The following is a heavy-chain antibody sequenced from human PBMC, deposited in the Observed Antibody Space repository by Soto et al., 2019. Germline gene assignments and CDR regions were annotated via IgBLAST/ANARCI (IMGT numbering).Heavy chain of an antibody. CDR2: INHSGST. CDR3: ARVPDGTFDY. CDR1: GGSFSGYY. J-gene: IGHJ4*02. V-gene: IGHV4-34*01. Sequence: SETLSLTCAVYGGSFSGYYWSWIRQPPGKGLEWIGEINHSGSTNYNPSLKSRVTISVDTSKNQFSLKLSSVTAADTAVYYCARVPDGTFDYWGQGTLVTVSS.